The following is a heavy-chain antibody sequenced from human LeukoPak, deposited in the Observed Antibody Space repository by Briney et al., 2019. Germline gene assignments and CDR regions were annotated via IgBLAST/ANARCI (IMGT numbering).Heavy chain of an antibody. V-gene: IGHV4-59*08. J-gene: IGHJ4*02. CDR2: IYYRGST. Sequence: SETLSLTCTVSGGSISSYYWSWIRQPPGKGLEWIGYIYYRGSTNYNPSLKSRVTISVDTSKNQFSLKLSSVTAADTAVYYCASSRSLYSGYDYYFDYWGQGTLVTVSS. D-gene: IGHD5-12*01. CDR3: ASSRSLYSGYDYYFDY. CDR1: GGSISSYY.